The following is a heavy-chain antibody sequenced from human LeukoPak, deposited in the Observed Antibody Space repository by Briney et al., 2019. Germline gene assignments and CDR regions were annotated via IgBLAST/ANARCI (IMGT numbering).Heavy chain of an antibody. CDR1: GYTFTSYA. J-gene: IGHJ4*02. V-gene: IGHV1-3*01. CDR3: ARTGDYGLPHFDY. CDR2: IDAGNGNT. Sequence: ASVKVSCKASGYTFTSYAMHWVRQAPGQRLEWMGWIDAGNGNTKYSQKFQGRVTITRDTSASTAYMELSSLRSEDTAVYYCARTGDYGLPHFDYWGQGTLVTVSS. D-gene: IGHD4-17*01.